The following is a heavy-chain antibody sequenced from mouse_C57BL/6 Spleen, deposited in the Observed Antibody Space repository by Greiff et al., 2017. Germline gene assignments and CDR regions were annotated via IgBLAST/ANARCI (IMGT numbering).Heavy chain of an antibody. Sequence: QVQLQPPGAELVRPGTSVKLSFTASCYTFTSYWMHWVKPRPGQGLEWIGVFDPSDSYTNYNQKFTGKATLTVDTSSSTAYMQLSSLTSEDSAVYYCARRYGSSYEGAWFAYWGQETLVAVAA. CDR1: CYTFTSYW. CDR3: ARRYGSSYEGAWFAY. J-gene: IGHJ3*01. D-gene: IGHD1-1*01. CDR2: FDPSDSYT. V-gene: IGHV1-59*01.